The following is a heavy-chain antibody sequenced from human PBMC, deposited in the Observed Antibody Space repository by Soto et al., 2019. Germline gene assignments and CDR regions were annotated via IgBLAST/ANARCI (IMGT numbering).Heavy chain of an antibody. Sequence: EVQLVATGGGLIQPGGSLRLSCAASGFTVSSNYMSWVRQAPGKGLEWISVLYSGGGTYYADSVKGRFTISRDNSKNTLYLQMNSLRAEDTAVYYCAREGNYNSGDYWGQGTLVTVSS. CDR1: GFTVSSNY. CDR2: LYSGGGT. J-gene: IGHJ4*02. D-gene: IGHD1-1*01. CDR3: AREGNYNSGDY. V-gene: IGHV3-53*02.